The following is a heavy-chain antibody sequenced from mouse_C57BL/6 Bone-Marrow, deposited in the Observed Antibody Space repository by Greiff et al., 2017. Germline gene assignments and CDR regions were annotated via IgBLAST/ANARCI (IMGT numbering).Heavy chain of an antibody. Sequence: VQLQQSVAELVRPGASVKLSCTASGFNIKNSYMHWVKQRPEQGLEWIGRIDPANGNTKSAPKFQGKATITADTSSNTAYLQLSSLTSEDPAFYYCARYHYSNYDYFDYWGQGTTLTVSS. CDR2: IDPANGNT. V-gene: IGHV14-3*01. CDR3: ARYHYSNYDYFDY. J-gene: IGHJ2*01. D-gene: IGHD2-5*01. CDR1: GFNIKNSY.